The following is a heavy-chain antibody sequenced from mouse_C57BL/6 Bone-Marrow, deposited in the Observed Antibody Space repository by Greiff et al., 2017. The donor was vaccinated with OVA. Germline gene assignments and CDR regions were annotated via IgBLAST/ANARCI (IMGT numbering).Heavy chain of an antibody. CDR1: GFTFSSDA. CDR2: LSSGGYYI. V-gene: IGHV5-9-1*02. J-gene: IGHJ4*01. CDR3: TRDGYYAMDY. Sequence: EVQVVESGEGLVKPGGDRKRSGAASGFTFSSDAMSWVRQTPEKRLEWVAYLSSGGYYIYYADTVKGRFTFSRDNARNTLYLQMSSLKSEDTAMYYCTRDGYYAMDYWGQGTSVTVSS. D-gene: IGHD2-3*01.